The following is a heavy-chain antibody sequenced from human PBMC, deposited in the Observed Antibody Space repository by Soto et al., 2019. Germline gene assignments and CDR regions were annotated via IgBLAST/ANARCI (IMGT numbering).Heavy chain of an antibody. CDR2: ISGSGGST. V-gene: IGHV3-23*01. CDR1: GFTFSSYA. D-gene: IGHD6-19*01. Sequence: GGSLRLSCAASGFTFSSYAMSWVRQAPGKGLEWVSAISGSGGSTYYADSVKGRFTISRDNSKNTLYLQMNSLRAEDTAVYYCAKSPGIAVAGTPMDFDYWGQGTLVTVSS. J-gene: IGHJ4*02. CDR3: AKSPGIAVAGTPMDFDY.